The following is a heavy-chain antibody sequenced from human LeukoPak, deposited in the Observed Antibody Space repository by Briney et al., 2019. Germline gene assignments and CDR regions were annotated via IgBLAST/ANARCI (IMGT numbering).Heavy chain of an antibody. CDR3: ARDPAKFWSGHDY. J-gene: IGHJ4*02. CDR1: GFTFRSYG. V-gene: IGHV3-33*01. Sequence: GGSLRLSCAASGFTFRSYGMQWVRQAPGKGLEWVAIIWYDGSNKYYADSVKGRFTISRDNSKNTLYLQMNSLRAEDTAVYYCARDPAKFWSGHDYWGQGTLVTVSS. D-gene: IGHD3-3*01. CDR2: IWYDGSNK.